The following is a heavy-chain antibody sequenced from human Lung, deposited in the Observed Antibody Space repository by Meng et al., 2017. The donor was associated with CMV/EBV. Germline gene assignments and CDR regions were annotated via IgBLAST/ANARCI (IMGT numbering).Heavy chain of an antibody. Sequence: GGSLRLXXAASGFTFMPYNMNWVRQAPGEGLEWVSSISGSGQDTYYADSLRGRFTVSRDNRRKALYLQMDALRVEDTAVYYCARDLQTFCGSPGCYDGFPHWGQGTLVTVSS. V-gene: IGHV3-21*01. CDR3: ARDLQTFCGSPGCYDGFPH. CDR1: GFTFMPYN. J-gene: IGHJ4*01. CDR2: ISGSGQDT. D-gene: IGHD2-2*01.